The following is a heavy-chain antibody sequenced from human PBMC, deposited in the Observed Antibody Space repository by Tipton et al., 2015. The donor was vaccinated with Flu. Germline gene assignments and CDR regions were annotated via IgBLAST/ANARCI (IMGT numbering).Heavy chain of an antibody. V-gene: IGHV3-74*01. CDR3: ARYSQLAYAVDY. CDR2: INSDGTST. J-gene: IGHJ4*02. CDR1: GFTFSSYW. D-gene: IGHD6-6*01. Sequence: SLRLSCAASGFTFSSYWMHWVRQAPGKGLVWVSRINSDGTSTSYADSVKGRFTISRDNAKNTLYLQMNSLRTEDMAVYYCARYSQLAYAVDYWGQGTLVTVSS.